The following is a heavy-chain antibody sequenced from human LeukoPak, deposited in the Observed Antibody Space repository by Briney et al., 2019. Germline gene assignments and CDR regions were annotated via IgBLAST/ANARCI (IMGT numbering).Heavy chain of an antibody. Sequence: ASVKVSCKASGYTFTGYYMHWVRQAPGQGLEWMGWINPNSGGTNYAQKFQGRVTMTRDTSISTAYMELSRLRSDDTAVYYCAREGNRAVAGFDFDYWGQGTLVTVSS. CDR3: AREGNRAVAGFDFDY. CDR2: INPNSGGT. V-gene: IGHV1-2*02. D-gene: IGHD6-19*01. CDR1: GYTFTGYY. J-gene: IGHJ4*02.